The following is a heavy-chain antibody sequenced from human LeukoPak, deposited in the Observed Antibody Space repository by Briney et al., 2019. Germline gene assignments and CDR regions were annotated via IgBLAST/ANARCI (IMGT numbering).Heavy chain of an antibody. Sequence: SETLSLTCTVSGVSISSYYWSWIRQPPGKGLEWIGYIYYSGSTNYNPSLKSRVTISVDTSKNQFSLKLSSVTAADTAVYYCARHDYGGNPSFDYWGQGTLVTVSS. D-gene: IGHD4-23*01. J-gene: IGHJ4*02. CDR1: GVSISSYY. CDR3: ARHDYGGNPSFDY. V-gene: IGHV4-59*08. CDR2: IYYSGST.